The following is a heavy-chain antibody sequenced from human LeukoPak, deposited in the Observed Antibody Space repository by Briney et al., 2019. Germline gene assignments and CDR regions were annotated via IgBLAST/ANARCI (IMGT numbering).Heavy chain of an antibody. J-gene: IGHJ5*02. V-gene: IGHV3-11*01. CDR3: ARVLRFLEPGWFDP. D-gene: IGHD3-3*01. CDR1: GFTFSDYY. CDR2: ISSSGSTI. Sequence: GGSLRLSCAASGFTFSDYYMSWIRQAPGKGLERVSYISSSGSTIYYTDSVKGRFTISRDNAKNSLYLQMNSLRAEDTAVYYCARVLRFLEPGWFDPWGQGTLVTVSS.